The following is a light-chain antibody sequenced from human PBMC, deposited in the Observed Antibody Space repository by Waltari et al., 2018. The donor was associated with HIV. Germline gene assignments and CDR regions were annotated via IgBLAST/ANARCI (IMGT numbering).Light chain of an antibody. CDR2: SAS. Sequence: DIQMTQSPSSLSASVGDRVTITCRASQSIDTYLNWYQQKPGKAPKLLMYSASSLQSGVPSRFSGSGSGTDFTLTISSLQPEDCATYYCQQSYSTPFTFGLGTRLEI. V-gene: IGKV1-39*01. CDR1: QSIDTY. J-gene: IGKJ2*01. CDR3: QQSYSTPFT.